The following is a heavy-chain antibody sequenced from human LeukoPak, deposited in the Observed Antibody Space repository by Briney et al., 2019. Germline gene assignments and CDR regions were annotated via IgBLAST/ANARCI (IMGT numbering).Heavy chain of an antibody. CDR1: GFTFSTYV. V-gene: IGHV3-23*01. D-gene: IGHD7-27*01. CDR3: AKRSLLTRTGELGY. Sequence: GGSLRLSCAASGFTFSTYVMSWVRQAPGKGLEWVSAISGSGGSTYYADSVKGRFTISRDNSNNTLYLQMNSLRAEDTAVYYCAKRSLLTRTGELGYWGQGTLVTVSS. CDR2: ISGSGGST. J-gene: IGHJ4*02.